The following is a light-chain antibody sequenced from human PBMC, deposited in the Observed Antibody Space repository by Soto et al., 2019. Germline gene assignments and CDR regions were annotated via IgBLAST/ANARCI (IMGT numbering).Light chain of an antibody. CDR2: GAS. CDR1: QSISSK. V-gene: IGKV3-15*01. J-gene: IGKJ5*01. CDR3: QQYNNWHPIT. Sequence: EIVMTQSPATLSVSPGERATLSCRASQSISSKLAWYQQKPGQAPRLLIYGASTRATGIPARFSGSGSGTEFTLTISSLQSEDFAVYYCQQYNNWHPITFGQGTRLESK.